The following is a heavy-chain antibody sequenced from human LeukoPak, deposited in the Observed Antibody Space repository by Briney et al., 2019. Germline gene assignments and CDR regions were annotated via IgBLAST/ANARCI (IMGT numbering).Heavy chain of an antibody. CDR3: ARYSSTSNYYYGMDV. CDR1: GFTFTSYG. D-gene: IGHD6-19*01. J-gene: IGHJ6*02. CDR2: IWYDGSSE. V-gene: IGHV3-33*01. Sequence: PGRSLRLSCAPSGFTFTSYGVHWVRHAPGKGLEWVAVIWYDGSSEYYADSVKGRFTISRDNSINTLYLQMNSLGVGDTAVYYCARYSSTSNYYYGMDVWGQGTTVTVSS.